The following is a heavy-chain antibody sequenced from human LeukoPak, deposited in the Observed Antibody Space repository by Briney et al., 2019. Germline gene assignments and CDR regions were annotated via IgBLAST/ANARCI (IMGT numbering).Heavy chain of an antibody. V-gene: IGHV1-8*03. CDR2: MNPNSGNT. CDR1: GYTFTSYD. D-gene: IGHD3-10*01. Sequence: ASVKVSCKASGYTFTSYDINWVRQATGQGLEWMGWMNPNSGNTGYAQKFQGRVTITRNTSISTAYMELSSLRSEDTAVYYCARAITMVRGSSGWFDPWGQGTLVTVSS. J-gene: IGHJ5*02. CDR3: ARAITMVRGSSGWFDP.